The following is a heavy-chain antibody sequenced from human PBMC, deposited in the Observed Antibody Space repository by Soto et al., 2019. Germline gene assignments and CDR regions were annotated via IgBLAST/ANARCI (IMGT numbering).Heavy chain of an antibody. D-gene: IGHD3-10*01. CDR3: ARGGPYYYGSGSYAWFDP. J-gene: IGHJ5*02. CDR1: GYTFTSYD. V-gene: IGHV1-8*01. Sequence: QVQLVQSGAEVKKPGASVKVSCKASGYTFTSYDINWVRQATGQGLEWMGWMNPNSGNTGYAQKFQGRVTMTRNTSISTAYMELSSLRSEDTAVYYCARGGPYYYGSGSYAWFDPWGQGTLVTVSS. CDR2: MNPNSGNT.